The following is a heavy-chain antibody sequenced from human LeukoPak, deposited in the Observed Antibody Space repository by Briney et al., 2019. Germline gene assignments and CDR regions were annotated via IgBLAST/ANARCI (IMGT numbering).Heavy chain of an antibody. J-gene: IGHJ3*02. CDR2: INHSGST. CDR3: ARTGSFGVVIMGAFDI. CDR1: GGSFSGYY. Sequence: PSETLSLTCAVYGGSFSGYYWSWIRQPPGKGLEWIGEINHSGSTNYNPSLKSRVTISVDTSKNQFSLKLSSVTAADTAVYYCARTGSFGVVIMGAFDIWGKGTMVTV. V-gene: IGHV4-34*01. D-gene: IGHD3-3*01.